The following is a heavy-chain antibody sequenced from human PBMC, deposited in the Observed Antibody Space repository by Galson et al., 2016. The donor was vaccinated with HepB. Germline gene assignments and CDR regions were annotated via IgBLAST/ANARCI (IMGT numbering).Heavy chain of an antibody. Sequence: TLSLTCTVSGGSISSSIYYWGWIRQPPGKGLEWIGSIYYSGNTHYNPSLKSRVTISVDTSKNQFSLKLSSVTAADTAVYYCARQSGHDFWSGSTQPNWFDPWGQGTLVTVSS. D-gene: IGHD3-3*01. J-gene: IGHJ5*02. V-gene: IGHV4-39*01. CDR3: ARQSGHDFWSGSTQPNWFDP. CDR2: IYYSGNT. CDR1: GGSISSSIYY.